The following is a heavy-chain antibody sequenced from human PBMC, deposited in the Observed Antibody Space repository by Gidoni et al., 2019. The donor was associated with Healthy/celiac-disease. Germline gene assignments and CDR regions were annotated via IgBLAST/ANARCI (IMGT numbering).Heavy chain of an antibody. D-gene: IGHD6-13*01. V-gene: IGHV1-69*09. CDR1: GGTFSSYA. Sequence: QVQLVQSGAEVKKPGSSVKVSCKASGGTFSSYAISWVRQAPGQGLEWMGRIIPILGIANYAQKFQGRVTITADKSTSTAYMELSSLRSEDTAVYYCARVGAAAGRPFDYWGQGTLVTVSS. CDR3: ARVGAAAGRPFDY. J-gene: IGHJ4*02. CDR2: IIPILGIA.